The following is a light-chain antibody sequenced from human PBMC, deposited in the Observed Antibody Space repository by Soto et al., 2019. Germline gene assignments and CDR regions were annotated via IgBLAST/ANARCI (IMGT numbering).Light chain of an antibody. CDR1: ASEVAGYTY. Sequence: QSALTQPASVSGSPGQSITISCTGAASEVAGYTYVSWYQQLPGKGPKVIIYDVSNRPSGVSNRFSGSKSGTTASLTISGVQADDEADCYCSSFTSTSGLFGGGTKLTVL. CDR3: SSFTSTSGL. V-gene: IGLV2-14*03. CDR2: DVS. J-gene: IGLJ2*01.